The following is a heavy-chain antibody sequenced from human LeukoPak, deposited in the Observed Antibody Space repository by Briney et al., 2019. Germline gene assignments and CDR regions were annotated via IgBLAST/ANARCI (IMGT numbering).Heavy chain of an antibody. V-gene: IGHV3-64*01. Sequence: GGSLRLSCAASGFTFSTYAMHWVRQAPGKGLEYVSAISNDGGSTFYANSVKGRFTISRDNSKNTLYLQMGSLRAEDMAVYYCARVQNMGTFDYWGQGTLVTVSS. CDR1: GFTFSTYA. CDR3: ARVQNMGTFDY. CDR2: ISNDGGST. J-gene: IGHJ4*02.